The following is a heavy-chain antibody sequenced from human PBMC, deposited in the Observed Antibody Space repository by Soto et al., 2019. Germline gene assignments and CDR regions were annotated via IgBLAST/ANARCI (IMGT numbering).Heavy chain of an antibody. V-gene: IGHV3-33*08. Sequence: GGSLRLSCAASGFTFSDHYMDWVRQAPGKGLEWVAVIWYDGSNKYYADSVKGRFTISRDNSKNTLYLQMNSLRAEDTAVYYCARDKHYYDSSGYYPSYWGQGTLVTVSS. CDR2: IWYDGSNK. CDR3: ARDKHYYDSSGYYPSY. J-gene: IGHJ4*02. D-gene: IGHD3-22*01. CDR1: GFTFSDHY.